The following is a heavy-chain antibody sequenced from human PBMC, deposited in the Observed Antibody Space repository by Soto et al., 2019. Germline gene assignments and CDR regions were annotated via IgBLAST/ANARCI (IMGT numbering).Heavy chain of an antibody. J-gene: IGHJ4*02. V-gene: IGHV1-18*01. CDR2: ISAYKGNT. CDR1: GYTFTSYG. Sequence: QLVQSGGEGKEPGASVKVSCKASGYTFTSYGISGGRQAPGQGLEWMGWISAYKGNTNFAQKLQGRVTKTTDTSTSTAYMELRSLRSDDTAVYYCARDWHRQPGDYWGQGTLVTVSS. D-gene: IGHD6-13*01. CDR3: ARDWHRQPGDY.